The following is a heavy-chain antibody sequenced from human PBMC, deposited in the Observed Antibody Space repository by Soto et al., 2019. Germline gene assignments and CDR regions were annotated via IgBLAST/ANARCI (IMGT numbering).Heavy chain of an antibody. CDR3: VRDGTKTLRDWFDP. J-gene: IGHJ5*02. Sequence: ETRSHTCTVSGAAIRRFYWRWIRKSAGKGLEWIGRIYATGTTDYNPSLKSRVMMSVDTSKKQFSLKLRSVTAADTAVYYCVRDGTKTLRDWFDPWGQGISVPVS. CDR1: GAAIRRFY. V-gene: IGHV4-4*07. D-gene: IGHD1-1*01. CDR2: IYATGTT.